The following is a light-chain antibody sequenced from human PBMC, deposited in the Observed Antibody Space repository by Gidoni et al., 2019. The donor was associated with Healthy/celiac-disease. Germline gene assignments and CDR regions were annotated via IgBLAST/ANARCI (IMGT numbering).Light chain of an antibody. V-gene: IGKV3-11*01. CDR1: QSVSSY. CDR3: QQRSNWPPYT. CDR2: DAS. J-gene: IGKJ2*01. Sequence: EIVMTQSPATLSLSPGERATLSCRASQSVSSYLAWYQQKPGQAPRLLIYDASNSATGIPARFSGSGSGTDFTLTISIREPEYFAVYYCQQRSNWPPYTFGQGTKLEIK.